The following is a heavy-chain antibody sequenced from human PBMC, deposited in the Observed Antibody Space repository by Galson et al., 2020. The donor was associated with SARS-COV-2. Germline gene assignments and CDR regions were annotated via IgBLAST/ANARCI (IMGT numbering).Heavy chain of an antibody. CDR2: TYYRAKRQT. CDR3: ASRFFAY. CDR1: GDSVAGNSAA. J-gene: IGHJ4*02. Sequence: QTLSLTCAISGDSVAGNSAASNWVRQSPSRGLEWLGRTYYRAKRQTEYAVSVKSRLTINPDISKNQFSLQLNSVTPEDTAIYYCASRFFAYWGQGTPVTVSS. V-gene: IGHV6-1*01.